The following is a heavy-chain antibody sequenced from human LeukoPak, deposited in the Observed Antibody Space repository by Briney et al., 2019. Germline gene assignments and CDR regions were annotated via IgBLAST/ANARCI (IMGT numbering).Heavy chain of an antibody. CDR1: GGTFSSYA. CDR3: AKGFYYDFWSGYYVY. J-gene: IGHJ4*02. Sequence: SVKVSCKASGGTFSSYAISWVRQAPGQGLEWMGGIIPIFGTANYAQKFQGRVTITTDESTSTAYMELSSLRSEDTAVYYCAKGFYYDFWSGYYVYWGQGTLVTVSS. CDR2: IIPIFGTA. V-gene: IGHV1-69*05. D-gene: IGHD3-3*01.